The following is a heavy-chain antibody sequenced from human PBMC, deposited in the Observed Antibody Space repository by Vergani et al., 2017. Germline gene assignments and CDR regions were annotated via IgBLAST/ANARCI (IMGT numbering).Heavy chain of an antibody. V-gene: IGHV1-8*03. CDR2: MNPNSGYT. CDR3: ARARRTCSAVDCPRYYFDY. CDR1: GYIFTSDD. Sequence: QVQLVQSGAEVMQPGASVKVSCKTSGYIFTSDDIDWVRQAPGKGLEWMGWMNPNSGYTGYSHQFQGRVTITRDNSITTAYMELRGLTSEDTAMYYCARARRTCSAVDCPRYYFDYWGQGTLVTVSS. J-gene: IGHJ4*02. D-gene: IGHD3-10*01.